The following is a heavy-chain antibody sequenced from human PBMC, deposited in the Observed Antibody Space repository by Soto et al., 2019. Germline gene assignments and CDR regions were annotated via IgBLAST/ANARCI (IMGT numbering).Heavy chain of an antibody. D-gene: IGHD6-13*01. Sequence: GGSLRLSCAASGFTFSNAWMNWVRQAPGKGLEWVGRIKSKTDGGTTDYAAPVKGRFTISRDDSKNTLYLQMNSLKTEDTAVYYCILGVAAAGFGLVYWGQGTLVTVSS. CDR1: GFTFSNAW. CDR2: IKSKTDGGTT. V-gene: IGHV3-15*07. J-gene: IGHJ4*02. CDR3: ILGVAAAGFGLVY.